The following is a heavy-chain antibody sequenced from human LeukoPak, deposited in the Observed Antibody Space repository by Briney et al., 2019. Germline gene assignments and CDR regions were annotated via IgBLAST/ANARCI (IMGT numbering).Heavy chain of an antibody. CDR2: IKEDGSDK. CDR3: ARDLPYSVSAFEI. J-gene: IGHJ3*02. D-gene: IGHD2-15*01. V-gene: IGHV3-7*01. Sequence: TGGSLRLSCAASGFTFSSYWMSWVRQAPGKGPEWVANIKEDGSDKNYVDSVKGRFTISRDNAKNSLYLQMDSLRAEDTAVYYCARDLPYSVSAFEIWGQGTMVTVSS. CDR1: GFTFSSYW.